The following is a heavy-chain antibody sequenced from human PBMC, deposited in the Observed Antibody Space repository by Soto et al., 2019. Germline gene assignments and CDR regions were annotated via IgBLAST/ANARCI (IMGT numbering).Heavy chain of an antibody. CDR2: VFFSGST. CDR1: GASVGSGSFY. J-gene: IGHJ4*02. V-gene: IGHV4-61*01. CDR3: ARVSTYYFDSSGSYTSDY. D-gene: IGHD3-22*01. Sequence: SETLSLTCTVSGASVGSGSFYWSWIWQPPGKGLEWIGYVFFSGSTNYNPSLKSRVTISIDTSKNQFSLKLISVTAADTAVYYCARVSTYYFDSSGSYTSDYWGQGTLVTVSS.